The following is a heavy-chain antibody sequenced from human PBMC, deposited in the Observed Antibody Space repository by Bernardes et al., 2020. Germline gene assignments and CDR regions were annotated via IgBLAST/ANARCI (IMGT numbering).Heavy chain of an antibody. J-gene: IGHJ4*02. CDR1: GFTFSSYA. CDR3: AKASGGSYFPCDY. V-gene: IGHV3-23*01. Sequence: GGSLRLSCAASGFTFSSYAMSWVRRAPGKGLEWVSAISGSGDSTYYADSVKGRFTISRDNSKNTLYLQMNSLRAEDTAVYYCAKASGGSYFPCDYWGQGTLVTVSS. D-gene: IGHD1-26*01. CDR2: ISGSGDST.